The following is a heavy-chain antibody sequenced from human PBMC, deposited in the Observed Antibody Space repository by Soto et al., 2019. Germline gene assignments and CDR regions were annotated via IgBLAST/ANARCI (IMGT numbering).Heavy chain of an antibody. Sequence: QVQLQQWGAGLLKPSETLSLTCTVNGGSLTGYYWSWIRQPPGKGLEWIGEVKDGGSTNYSPSLRGRVSISADPSKNHFSLRLNSVTAADTAVYFCARGQGGRVATHWDQGALVTVSS. J-gene: IGHJ4*02. CDR3: ARGQGGRVATH. CDR1: GGSLTGYY. CDR2: VKDGGST. D-gene: IGHD5-12*01. V-gene: IGHV4-34*01.